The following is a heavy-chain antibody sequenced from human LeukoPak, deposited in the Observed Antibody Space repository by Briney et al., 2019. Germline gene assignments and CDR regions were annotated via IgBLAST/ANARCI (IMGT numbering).Heavy chain of an antibody. CDR2: IYYSGST. Sequence: PSETLSLTCTVSGGSISSSSYYWGWIRQPPGKGLEWIGSIYYSGSTYYNPSLKSRVTISVDTSKNHFSLSLKLSSVTAADTAVYYCARGLSGSYWVDWGQGTLVIVSS. D-gene: IGHD1-26*01. CDR1: GGSISSSSYY. V-gene: IGHV4-39*02. J-gene: IGHJ4*02. CDR3: ARGLSGSYWVD.